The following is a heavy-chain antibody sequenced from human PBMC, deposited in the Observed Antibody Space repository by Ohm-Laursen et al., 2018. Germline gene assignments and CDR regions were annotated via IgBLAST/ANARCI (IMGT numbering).Heavy chain of an antibody. D-gene: IGHD1-1*01. Sequence: SETLSLTCAVYGGSFSGYSWSWIRQPPGKGLEWIGEINHRGNTNYGPSLKSRVTMSVDTSRNHFSLELTSVTAADTAVYYCARYTAPYYYYGMDVWGQGTTVTVSS. CDR3: ARYTAPYYYYGMDV. J-gene: IGHJ6*02. CDR1: GGSFSGYS. V-gene: IGHV4-34*01. CDR2: INHRGNT.